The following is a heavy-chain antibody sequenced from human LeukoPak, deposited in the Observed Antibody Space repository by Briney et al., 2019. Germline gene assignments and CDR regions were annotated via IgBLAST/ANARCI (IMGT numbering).Heavy chain of an antibody. CDR1: GYAFTGYY. J-gene: IGHJ6*02. D-gene: IGHD2-15*01. CDR3: ARDFGRVLYCSGGSCYPRHYGMDV. CDR2: INPNSGGT. V-gene: IGHV1-2*02. Sequence: ASVKVSCKASGYAFTGYYMHWVRQAPGQGLEWVGWINPNSGGTNYAQKFQVRVTMTRDTSISTAYMELSRLRSEDTAVYYCARDFGRVLYCSGGSCYPRHYGMDVWGQGTTVTVSS.